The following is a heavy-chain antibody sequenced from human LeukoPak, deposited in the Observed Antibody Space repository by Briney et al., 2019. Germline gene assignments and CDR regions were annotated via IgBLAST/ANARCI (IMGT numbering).Heavy chain of an antibody. J-gene: IGHJ3*02. CDR1: GGSISSNY. CDR2: IYYSGST. D-gene: IGHD4-23*01. V-gene: IGHV4-59*01. Sequence: TETLSLTCTVSGGSISSNYWSWIRQPPGKGLEWIGYIYYSGSTNYNPSLKGRVTISVDTSKNQFSLKLSSVTAADTAVYYCARRGVTETDAFDIWGQGTMVTVSS. CDR3: ARRGVTETDAFDI.